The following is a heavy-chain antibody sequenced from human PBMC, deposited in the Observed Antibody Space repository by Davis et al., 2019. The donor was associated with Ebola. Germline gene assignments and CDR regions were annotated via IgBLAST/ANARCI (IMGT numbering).Heavy chain of an antibody. Sequence: GGSLRLSCAASGFTVSSNYMTWVRQAPGKGLEWVSVIYNGGRTFYADSVKGRFTISRHNLKNMLYLQMNSLRPEDTAVYYCGVQGDYWGQGTPVTVSS. J-gene: IGHJ4*02. CDR2: IYNGGRT. CDR1: GFTVSSNY. V-gene: IGHV3-53*04. CDR3: GVQGDY.